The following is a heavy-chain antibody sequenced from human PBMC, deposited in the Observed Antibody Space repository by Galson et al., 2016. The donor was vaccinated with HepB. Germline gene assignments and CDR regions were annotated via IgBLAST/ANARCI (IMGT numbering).Heavy chain of an antibody. CDR3: ARGKSLLTMPWNYGLDV. CDR2: IETAGDT. CDR1: GFTFSIHD. Sequence: SLRLSCAASGFTFSIHDMHWVRQVPGKGLESVSAIETAGDTYYPDSVKGRFTISRENAKNSLYLQMNDLRAGDTAVYYCARGKSLLTMPWNYGLDVWGKGTAVTVSS. V-gene: IGHV3-13*01. D-gene: IGHD1-1*01. J-gene: IGHJ6*04.